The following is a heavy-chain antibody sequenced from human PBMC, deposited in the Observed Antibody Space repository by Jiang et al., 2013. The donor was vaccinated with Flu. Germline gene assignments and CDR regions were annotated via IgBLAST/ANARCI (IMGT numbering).Heavy chain of an antibody. CDR1: GYTFTSYY. V-gene: IGHV1-46*01. Sequence: SGAEVKKPGASVKVSCKASGYTFTSYYMHWVRQAPGQGLEWMGIINPSGGTTTYAQKFQGRVTMTRDTSTGTVYMELSSLRSEDTAIYYCAKIAVTGTTDYWGQGTLVTVSS. CDR3: AKIAVTGTTDY. J-gene: IGHJ4*02. CDR2: INPSGGTT. D-gene: IGHD6-19*01.